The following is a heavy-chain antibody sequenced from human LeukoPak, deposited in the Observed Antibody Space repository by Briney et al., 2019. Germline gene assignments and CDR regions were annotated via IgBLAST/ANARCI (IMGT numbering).Heavy chain of an antibody. V-gene: IGHV3-53*01. D-gene: IGHD4-17*01. Sequence: GGSLRLSCAASGFTFSNYWMTWVRQAPGKGLEWVSVIYSGGSTYYADSVKGRFTISRDNSKNTLYLQMNSLRAEDTAVYYCAREGLYGDYSFDYWGQGTLVTVSS. CDR2: IYSGGST. CDR3: AREGLYGDYSFDY. CDR1: GFTFSNYW. J-gene: IGHJ4*02.